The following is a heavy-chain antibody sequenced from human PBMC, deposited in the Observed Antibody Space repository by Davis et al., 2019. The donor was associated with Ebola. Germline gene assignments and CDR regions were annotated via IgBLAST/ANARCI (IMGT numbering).Heavy chain of an antibody. CDR1: GFTFSSYA. Sequence: PGGSLRLSCAASGFTFSSYAMSWVRQAPGKGLEWVSAISGSGGSTYYADSVKGRFTISRDNSKNTLSLQMSSVRADDTAIYYCVKDLSAGIASRVRAGTPDYWGQGTLVTVSS. D-gene: IGHD1-14*01. CDR3: VKDLSAGIASRVRAGTPDY. CDR2: ISGSGGST. J-gene: IGHJ4*02. V-gene: IGHV3-23*01.